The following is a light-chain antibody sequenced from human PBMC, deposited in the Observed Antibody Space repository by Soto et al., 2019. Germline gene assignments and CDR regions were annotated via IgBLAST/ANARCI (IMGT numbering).Light chain of an antibody. CDR1: QTVRNNY. CDR2: DAS. CDR3: QQFSSHPLT. Sequence: EVALSQPPVSLSLSPGERATLSCRASQTVRNNYLAWYQQKPGQAPRLLIYDASSRATGIPDRFSGGGSGTDFTLTISRLEPEDFAVYYCQQFSSHPLTFGGGTKVDI. J-gene: IGKJ4*01. V-gene: IGKV3-20*01.